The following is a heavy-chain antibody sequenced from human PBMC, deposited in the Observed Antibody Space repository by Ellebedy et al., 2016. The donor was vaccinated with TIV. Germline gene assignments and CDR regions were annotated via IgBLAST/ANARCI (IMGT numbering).Heavy chain of an antibody. Sequence: AASVKVSCKASGYTFTSYPIHWMRQAPGQSLEWMGWINGGNGNTEYSQKFQDRVTITRDTSASTAYMELSSLRPEDTAVFYCARKGYVMDVWGQGTTVTVSS. J-gene: IGHJ6*02. V-gene: IGHV1-3*01. CDR2: INGGNGNT. CDR1: GYTFTSYP. CDR3: ARKGYVMDV.